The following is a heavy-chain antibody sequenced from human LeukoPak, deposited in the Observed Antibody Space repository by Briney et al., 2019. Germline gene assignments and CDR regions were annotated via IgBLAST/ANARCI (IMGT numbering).Heavy chain of an antibody. CDR2: FDPEDGET. CDR1: GYTLTELS. V-gene: IGHV1-24*01. CDR3: ATTTETYYYDSSGYACYFDY. Sequence: EASVKVSCRVSGYTLTELSMHWVRQAPGKGLEWMGGFDPEDGETIYAQKFQGRVTMTEDTSTDTAYMELSSLRSEDTAVYYCATTTETYYYDSSGYACYFDYWGQGTLVTVSS. D-gene: IGHD3-22*01. J-gene: IGHJ4*02.